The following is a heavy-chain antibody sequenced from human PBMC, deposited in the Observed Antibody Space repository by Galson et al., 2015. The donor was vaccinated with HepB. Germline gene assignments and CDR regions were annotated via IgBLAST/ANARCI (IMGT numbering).Heavy chain of an antibody. CDR1: GYTFTSYG. V-gene: IGHV1-18*01. CDR2: ISAYNGNT. CDR3: ARGFEYNRFREILYPDY. D-gene: IGHD3-10*01. J-gene: IGHJ4*02. Sequence: SVKVSCKASGYTFTSYGVTWVRQAPGQRLEWMGWISAYNGNTNYTQKLQGRVTMTTDTSTSTAYMELRSLRSDDTAVYYCARGFEYNRFREILYPDYWGQGTLVTVSS.